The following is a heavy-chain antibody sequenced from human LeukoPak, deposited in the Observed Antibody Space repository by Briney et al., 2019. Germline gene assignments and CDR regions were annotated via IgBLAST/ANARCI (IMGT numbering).Heavy chain of an antibody. CDR3: ARDSPVLTY. J-gene: IGHJ4*02. CDR1: GFTFASYS. V-gene: IGHV3-23*01. Sequence: GGSLRLSCAASGFTFASYSMTWVRQAPGKGLEWVSAIGVTSDSTYYADSVKCRSTISRDSSKSTLYLQMNSLGAEDAAIYYCARDSPVLTYWGQGTLVTVSS. CDR2: IGVTSDST. D-gene: IGHD2-8*01.